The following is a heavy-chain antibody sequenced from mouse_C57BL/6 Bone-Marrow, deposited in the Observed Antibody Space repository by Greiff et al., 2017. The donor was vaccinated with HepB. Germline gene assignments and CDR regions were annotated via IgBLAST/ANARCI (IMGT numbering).Heavy chain of an antibody. CDR3: ARTIRGGWFAY. V-gene: IGHV1-53*01. J-gene: IGHJ3*01. D-gene: IGHD2-12*01. Sequence: QVQLKESGTELVKPGASVKLSCKASGYTFTSYWMHWVKQRPGQGLEWIGNINPSNGGTNYNEKFKSKATLTVDKSSSTAYMQLSSLTSEDSAVYYCARTIRGGWFAYWGQGTLVTVSA. CDR1: GYTFTSYW. CDR2: INPSNGGT.